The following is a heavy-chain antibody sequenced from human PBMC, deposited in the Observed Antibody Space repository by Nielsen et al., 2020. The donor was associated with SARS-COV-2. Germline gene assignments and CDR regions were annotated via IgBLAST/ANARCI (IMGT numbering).Heavy chain of an antibody. CDR2: INGNSGNS. Sequence: WVRQAPGQGLEWMGWINGNSGNSNYVQKFQDRLTMTADTSTSTAYMELRSLRSDDTAVYYCASAAAGTYYYYYGMDVWGQGTTVTAP. CDR3: ASAAAGTYYYYYGMDV. J-gene: IGHJ6*02. V-gene: IGHV1-18*01. D-gene: IGHD6-13*01.